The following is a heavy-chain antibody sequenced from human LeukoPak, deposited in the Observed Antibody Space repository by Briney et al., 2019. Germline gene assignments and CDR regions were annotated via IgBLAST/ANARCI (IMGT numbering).Heavy chain of an antibody. CDR1: GGSFSGYY. Sequence: SETLSLTCAVYGGSFSGYYWSWIRQPPGKGLEWIGEINHSGSTNYNPSLKSRVTISVDTSKNQFSLKLSSVTAADTAMYYCANRRVCSTSCYGFDYWGQGTLVTVSS. D-gene: IGHD2-2*01. J-gene: IGHJ4*02. V-gene: IGHV4-34*01. CDR2: INHSGST. CDR3: ANRRVCSTSCYGFDY.